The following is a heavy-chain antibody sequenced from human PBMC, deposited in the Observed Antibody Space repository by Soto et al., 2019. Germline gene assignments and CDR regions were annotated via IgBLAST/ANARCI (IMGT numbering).Heavy chain of an antibody. CDR2: IDYRGTI. V-gene: IGHV4-39*02. CDR3: SRRAPEGFDP. J-gene: IGHJ5*02. Sequence: PSETLSLTCTVSGGSIATSSYFWAWIRRPPGKGLDWIGSIDYRGTIYNNPSLKSRVTISVDTSKNHFSLKLDSVTAADTALYYCSRRAPEGFDPWGQGTLVTVSS. CDR1: GGSIATSSYF.